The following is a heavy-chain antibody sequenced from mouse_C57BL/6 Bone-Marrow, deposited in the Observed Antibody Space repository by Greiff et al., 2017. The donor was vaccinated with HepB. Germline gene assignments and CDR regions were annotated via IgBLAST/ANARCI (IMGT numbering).Heavy chain of an antibody. Sequence: VQLQQSGAELARPGASVKLSCKASGYTFTSYGISWVKQRPGQGLEWIGEIYPRSGNTYYNEKFKGKATLTADKSSSTAYMELRSLTSEDSAVYFCADGYYPWFAYWGQGTLVTVSA. V-gene: IGHV1-81*01. CDR1: GYTFTSYG. J-gene: IGHJ3*01. D-gene: IGHD2-3*01. CDR2: IYPRSGNT. CDR3: ADGYYPWFAY.